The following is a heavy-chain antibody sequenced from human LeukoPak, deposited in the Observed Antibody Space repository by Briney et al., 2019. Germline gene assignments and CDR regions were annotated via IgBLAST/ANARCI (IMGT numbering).Heavy chain of an antibody. CDR2: ISYDGSNK. D-gene: IGHD6-13*01. CDR3: AREGPYSSSWYVPHSFDY. J-gene: IGHJ4*02. Sequence: GGSLRLSCAASGFTFSRYDMHWVRQAPGKGLEWVAVISYDGSNKYADSVKGRLTISRDNSKNTVYLQMNSLRVEDTAVYYCAREGPYSSSWYVPHSFDYWGQGTLVTVSS. V-gene: IGHV3-30*04. CDR1: GFTFSRYD.